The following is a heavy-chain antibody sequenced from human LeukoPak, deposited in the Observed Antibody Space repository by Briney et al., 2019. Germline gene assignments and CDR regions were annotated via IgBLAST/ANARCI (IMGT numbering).Heavy chain of an antibody. CDR1: GYTFTSYG. CDR2: ISAYNGNT. D-gene: IGHD4-17*01. J-gene: IGHJ4*02. Sequence: ASVKVSCKASGYTFTSYGISWVRQAPGQGLEWMGWISAYNGNTNYAQKLQGRVTMTTDTSTSTAYTELRSLRSDDTAVYYCARDIPYGEYYFDYWGQGTLVTVSS. CDR3: ARDIPYGEYYFDY. V-gene: IGHV1-18*01.